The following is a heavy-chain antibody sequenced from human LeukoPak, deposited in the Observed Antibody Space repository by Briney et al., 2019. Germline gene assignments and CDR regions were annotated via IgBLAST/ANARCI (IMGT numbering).Heavy chain of an antibody. D-gene: IGHD6-19*01. Sequence: PGGSLRLSCVASGFTFSIYGMHWVRQAPGKGLEWVAVIWYDGSNKYYADSVKGRFTISRDNAKNSLYLQMNSLRAEDTAVYYCARDLSEPHWYSSGWSLDVWGQGTTVTVSS. CDR3: ARDLSEPHWYSSGWSLDV. CDR2: IWYDGSNK. V-gene: IGHV3-33*01. J-gene: IGHJ6*02. CDR1: GFTFSIYG.